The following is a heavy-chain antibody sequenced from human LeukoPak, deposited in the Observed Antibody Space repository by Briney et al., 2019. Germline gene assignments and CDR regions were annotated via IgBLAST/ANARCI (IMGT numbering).Heavy chain of an antibody. V-gene: IGHV3-74*01. CDR3: ARRYGGYWASDI. J-gene: IGHJ3*02. CDR2: INSDGSST. Sequence: GGSLRLSCAASGFTLSHYWMHWVRQAPGKGLVWVSRINSDGSSTSYADSVKGRFTISRDNAKNTLYLQMNSPRVEDTAVYYCARRYGGYWASDIWGQGTMVTVSS. D-gene: IGHD2-21*01. CDR1: GFTLSHYW.